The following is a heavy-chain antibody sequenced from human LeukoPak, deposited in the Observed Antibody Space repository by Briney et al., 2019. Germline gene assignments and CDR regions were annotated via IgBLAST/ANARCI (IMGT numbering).Heavy chain of an antibody. CDR3: ARVRIVVVVAATFGDWFDP. CDR2: ISAYNGNT. D-gene: IGHD2-15*01. J-gene: IGHJ5*02. Sequence: ASVKVSCKASGYTFTSYGISWVRQAPGQGLEWMGWISAYNGNTNYAQKLQGRVTMTTDTSTSTAYMKLRSLRSDDTAVYYCARVRIVVVVAATFGDWFDPWGQGTLVTVSS. CDR1: GYTFTSYG. V-gene: IGHV1-18*01.